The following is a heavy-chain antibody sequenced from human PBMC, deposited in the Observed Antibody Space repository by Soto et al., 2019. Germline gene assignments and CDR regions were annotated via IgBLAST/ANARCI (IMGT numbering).Heavy chain of an antibody. Sequence: QLQLQESGPGLVKPSETLSLTCTVSGGSISRSSYYWGWIRQPPGKGLEWIGSIYYSGSTYYNPPLKSRVTISVDTSKNQFSLKLSSVTAADTAVYYCASHDYGGFGLWGQGTLVTVSS. V-gene: IGHV4-39*01. CDR3: ASHDYGGFGL. D-gene: IGHD4-17*01. CDR1: GGSISRSSYY. J-gene: IGHJ4*02. CDR2: IYYSGST.